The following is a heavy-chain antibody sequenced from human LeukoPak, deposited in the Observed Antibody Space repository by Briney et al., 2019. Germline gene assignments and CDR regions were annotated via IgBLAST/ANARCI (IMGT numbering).Heavy chain of an antibody. D-gene: IGHD6-19*01. CDR3: AAVRVGGWYDGAFDI. CDR2: IVVGSGNT. Sequence: SVKVSCKASGFTFTSSAMQWVRQARGQRLEGIGWIVVGSGNTNYAQKFQERVTITRDMSTSTAYMELSSLRSEDTAVYYCAAVRVGGWYDGAFDIWGQGTMVTVSS. J-gene: IGHJ3*02. V-gene: IGHV1-58*02. CDR1: GFTFTSSA.